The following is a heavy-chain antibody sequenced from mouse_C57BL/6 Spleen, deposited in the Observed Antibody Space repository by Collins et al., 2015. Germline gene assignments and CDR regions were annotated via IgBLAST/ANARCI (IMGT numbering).Heavy chain of an antibody. CDR2: IHPSDSDT. CDR1: GYTFTSYW. Sequence: KAPGYTFTSYWMRWVKQRPGQGLEWIGRIHPSDSDTNYNQKFKGKATLTVDKSSSTAYMQLSSLTSEDSAVYYCAMVRWLLPLYFDVWGTGTTVTVSS. V-gene: IGHV1-74*01. J-gene: IGHJ1*03. D-gene: IGHD2-3*01. CDR3: AMVRWLLPLYFDV.